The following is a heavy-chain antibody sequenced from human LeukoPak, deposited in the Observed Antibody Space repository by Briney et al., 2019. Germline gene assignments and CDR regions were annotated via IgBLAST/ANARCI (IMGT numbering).Heavy chain of an antibody. CDR2: ISAYNGNT. V-gene: IGHV1-18*01. J-gene: IGHJ4*02. CDR3: ARDKDVVVVDANLPYYFDY. Sequence: ASVKVSCKASGYTFTSYGISWVRQAPGQGLEWMGWISAYNGNTNYAQKLQGRVTMTTDTSTSTAYMELRSLRSDDTAVYYCARDKDVVVVDANLPYYFDYWGQGTLVTVPS. D-gene: IGHD2-15*01. CDR1: GYTFTSYG.